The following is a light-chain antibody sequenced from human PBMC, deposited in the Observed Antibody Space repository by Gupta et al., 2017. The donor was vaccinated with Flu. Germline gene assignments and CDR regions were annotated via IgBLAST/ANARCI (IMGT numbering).Light chain of an antibody. V-gene: IGLV2-14*01. Sequence: QSALTQPASVSGSPGQSITISCTGTSSDVGRYNYVSWYQHHPGKPPKLVIVEVSNRPSGVSNRFSGSKSANTASLTIAGLKTEDEDDYYCCASGSTRAFGGGTKLTVL. J-gene: IGLJ2*01. CDR3: CASGSTRA. CDR1: SSDVGRYNY. CDR2: EVS.